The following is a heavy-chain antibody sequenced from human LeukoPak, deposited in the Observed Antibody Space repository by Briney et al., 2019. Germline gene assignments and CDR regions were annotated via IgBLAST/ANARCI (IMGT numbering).Heavy chain of an antibody. CDR3: ARDLRDDSSGYLDY. Sequence: SETLSLTCTVSGGSISSGGYYWSWIRQHPGKGPEWIGYIYYSGSTYYNPSLKSRVTISVDTSKNQFSLKLSSVTAADTAVYYCARDLRDDSSGYLDYWGQGTLVTVSS. V-gene: IGHV4-31*03. CDR1: GGSISSGGYY. J-gene: IGHJ4*02. CDR2: IYYSGST. D-gene: IGHD3-22*01.